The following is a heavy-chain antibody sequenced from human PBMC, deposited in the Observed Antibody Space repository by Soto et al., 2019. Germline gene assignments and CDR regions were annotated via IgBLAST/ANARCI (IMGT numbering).Heavy chain of an antibody. CDR3: AKGTSYYGIFDF. CDR2: ITASGDTT. Sequence: GGSLRLSCAASEITFNTHAMSWVRQAPGKGLEWVSTITASGDTTYYPDSVKGRFTISRDNSKSTLYLHMDSLRAEDTAVYYCAKGTSYYGIFDFWGQGTLVTVSS. CDR1: EITFNTHA. D-gene: IGHD3-10*01. J-gene: IGHJ4*02. V-gene: IGHV3-23*01.